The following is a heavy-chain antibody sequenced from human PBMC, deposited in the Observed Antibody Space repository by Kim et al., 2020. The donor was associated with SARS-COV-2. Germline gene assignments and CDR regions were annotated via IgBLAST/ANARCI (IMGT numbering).Heavy chain of an antibody. CDR1: GGSISSSSYY. J-gene: IGHJ4*02. Sequence: SETLSLTCTVSGGSISSSSYYWGWIRQPPGKGLEWIGSIYYSGSTYYNPSLKSRVTISVDTSKNQFSLKLSSVTAADTAVYYCATSRGRFLEWPRINFDYWGQGTLVTVSS. CDR3: ATSRGRFLEWPRINFDY. D-gene: IGHD3-3*01. CDR2: IYYSGST. V-gene: IGHV4-39*01.